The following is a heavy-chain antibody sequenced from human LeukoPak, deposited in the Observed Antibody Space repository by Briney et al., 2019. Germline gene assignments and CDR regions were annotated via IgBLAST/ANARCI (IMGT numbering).Heavy chain of an antibody. D-gene: IGHD1-26*01. Sequence: SETLSLTCTVSGYSISSGSYWGWIRQPPGKGLEWIGYIYYSGSTNYNPSLKSRVTISVDTSKNQFSLKLSSVTAADTAVYYCVGEIVGATNWFGPWGQGTLVTVSS. J-gene: IGHJ5*02. CDR2: IYYSGST. CDR3: VGEIVGATNWFGP. V-gene: IGHV4-61*01. CDR1: GYSISSGSY.